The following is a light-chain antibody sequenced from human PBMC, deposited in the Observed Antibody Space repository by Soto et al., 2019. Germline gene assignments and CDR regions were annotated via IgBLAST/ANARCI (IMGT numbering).Light chain of an antibody. Sequence: DIQMTQSPSSLSASVGDRVTITCRASQNIDSYLNWYQQRPGKAPKLLIHDASSLQSGVPSRFSGSGSGTDFALTINSLQPEDFATIYCQQYKSYPLTFGGGTKVDIK. CDR1: QNIDSY. J-gene: IGKJ4*01. V-gene: IGKV1-39*01. CDR2: DAS. CDR3: QQYKSYPLT.